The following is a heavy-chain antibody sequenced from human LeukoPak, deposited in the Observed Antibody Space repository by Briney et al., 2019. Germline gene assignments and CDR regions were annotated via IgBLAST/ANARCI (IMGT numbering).Heavy chain of an antibody. CDR2: ITGNGDIT. J-gene: IGHJ1*01. Sequence: PGGSLRLSCSASGFTFSSYTMYWVRQAPGKGLEYVSTITGNGDITNYADSVKGRFTISRDNSKNTLNLLMSSLRPEDTAVYYCVKQHGGWRPSGYFLHWGQGTLVTVSS. D-gene: IGHD6-19*01. V-gene: IGHV3-64D*06. CDR3: VKQHGGWRPSGYFLH. CDR1: GFTFSSYT.